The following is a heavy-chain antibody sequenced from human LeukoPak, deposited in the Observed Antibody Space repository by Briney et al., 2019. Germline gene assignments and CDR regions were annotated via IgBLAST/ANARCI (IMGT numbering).Heavy chain of an antibody. V-gene: IGHV1-18*01. CDR3: GGCYMAPCRGSYYYYYMDV. Sequence: ASVKVSCKASGYTFTSYGISWVRQAPGQGLEWMGWISAYNGNTNYAQKLQGRVTMTTDTSTSTAYMELRSLRSDDTAVYYCGGCYMAPCRGSYYYYYMDVWGKGTTVTVSS. CDR2: ISAYNGNT. J-gene: IGHJ6*03. CDR1: GYTFTSYG. D-gene: IGHD3-3*01.